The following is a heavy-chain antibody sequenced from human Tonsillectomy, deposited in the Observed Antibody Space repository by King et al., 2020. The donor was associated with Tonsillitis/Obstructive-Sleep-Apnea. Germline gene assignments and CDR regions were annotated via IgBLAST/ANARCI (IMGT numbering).Heavy chain of an antibody. D-gene: IGHD2-15*01. Sequence: VQLVESGAEVKKPGASVKVSCTASGYTFTSYGITWVRQAPGRGLEWMGWISGFNGNTNYAQKLQGRVTMTIDTSTNTAYMELRSLRSDDTAVYYCASAALRWYFDLWGRGTLITVSS. CDR1: GYTFTSYG. J-gene: IGHJ2*01. CDR2: ISGFNGNT. V-gene: IGHV1-18*01. CDR3: ASAALRWYFDL.